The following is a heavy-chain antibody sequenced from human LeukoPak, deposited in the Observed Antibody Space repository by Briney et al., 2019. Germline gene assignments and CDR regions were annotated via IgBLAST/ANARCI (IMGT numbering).Heavy chain of an antibody. CDR3: ARVDYYDSSGFLFDY. Sequence: PSETLSLTCTVSGGSISSGGYYWSWIRQHPGKGLEWIGYIYYSGSTYYNPSLKSRVTISVATSKNQFSLKLSSVTAADTAVYYCARVDYYDSSGFLFDYWGQGTLVTVSS. V-gene: IGHV4-31*03. CDR1: GGSISSGGYY. D-gene: IGHD3-22*01. J-gene: IGHJ4*02. CDR2: IYYSGST.